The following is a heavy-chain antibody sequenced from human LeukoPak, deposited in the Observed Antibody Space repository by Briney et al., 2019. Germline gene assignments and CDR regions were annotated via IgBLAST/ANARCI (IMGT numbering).Heavy chain of an antibody. CDR3: ARDLRLGELSFNLDY. D-gene: IGHD3-16*02. Sequence: GGSLRLSCAASGFTFDDYAMHWVRQAPGKGLEWVSGISWNSGSIGYADSVKGRFTISRDNAKNSLYLQMNSLRAEDTAVYYCARDLRLGELSFNLDYWGQGTLVTVSS. J-gene: IGHJ4*02. V-gene: IGHV3-9*01. CDR1: GFTFDDYA. CDR2: ISWNSGSI.